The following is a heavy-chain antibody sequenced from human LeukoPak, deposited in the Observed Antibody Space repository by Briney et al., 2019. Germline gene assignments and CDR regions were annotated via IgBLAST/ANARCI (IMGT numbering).Heavy chain of an antibody. CDR2: ISWDGGST. CDR3: AKDGSDGHDYGDYVRYYYHYMDV. CDR1: GFTFSSYS. Sequence: GGSLRLSCAASGFTFSSYSMNWVRQAPGKGLEWVSLISWDGGSTYYADSVKGRFTISRDNSKNSLYLQMNSLRAEDTALYYCAKDGSDGHDYGDYVRYYYHYMDVWGKGTTVTVSS. V-gene: IGHV3-43D*03. D-gene: IGHD4-17*01. J-gene: IGHJ6*03.